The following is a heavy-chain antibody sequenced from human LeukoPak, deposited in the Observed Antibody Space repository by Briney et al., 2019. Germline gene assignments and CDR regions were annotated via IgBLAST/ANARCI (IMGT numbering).Heavy chain of an antibody. V-gene: IGHV3-30*18. CDR2: ISYDGSNK. CDR3: AKDRIVVVPAANHYGMDV. Sequence: GGSLKLSCAASGFTFSSYGMHWVRQAPGKGLEWVAVISYDGSNKYYADSVKGRFTISRDNSKNTLYLQINSLRAEDTAVYYCAKDRIVVVPAANHYGMDVWGQGTTVTVSS. D-gene: IGHD2-2*01. J-gene: IGHJ6*02. CDR1: GFTFSSYG.